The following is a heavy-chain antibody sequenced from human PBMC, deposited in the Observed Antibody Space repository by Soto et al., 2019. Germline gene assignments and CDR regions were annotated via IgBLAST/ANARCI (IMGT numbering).Heavy chain of an antibody. V-gene: IGHV5-51*01. CDR1: GYSFTSYW. J-gene: IGHJ4*02. D-gene: IGHD6-19*01. CDR2: IYPGDSDT. Sequence: VASLKISCQGSGYSFTSYWIGWVRQMPGKGLEWMGIIYPGDSDTRYSPSFQGQVTISADKSISTAYLQWSSLTASDTAMYDGARQDSSGWHFDCWGQGTLVAVCS. CDR3: ARQDSSGWHFDC.